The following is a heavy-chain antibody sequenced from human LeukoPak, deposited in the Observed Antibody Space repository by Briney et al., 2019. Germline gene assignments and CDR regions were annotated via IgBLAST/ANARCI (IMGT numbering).Heavy chain of an antibody. CDR3: VRGSPGYSSSWHAY. CDR1: GFMLSSTW. D-gene: IGHD6-13*01. Sequence: GGSLRLSCAASGFMLSSTWMHWVRQAPGKGLVWVSRINSDATSTSYADSVRGRFTISRDDAKNTMYLQMNSLRAEDTAMYYCVRGSPGYSSSWHAYWGQGTLVTVSS. V-gene: IGHV3-74*01. J-gene: IGHJ4*02. CDR2: INSDATST.